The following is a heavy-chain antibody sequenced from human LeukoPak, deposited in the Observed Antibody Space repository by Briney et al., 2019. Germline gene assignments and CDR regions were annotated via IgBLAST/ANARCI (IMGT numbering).Heavy chain of an antibody. D-gene: IGHD6-25*01. CDR3: ARQRQPLRYYGMDV. Sequence: PSETLSLTCTVSGGSISSYYWSWIRQPPGKGLEWIGYIYYSGSTNYNPSLKSRVTISVDTSKNQFSLKLSSVTAADTAVYYCARQRQPLRYYGMDVWGQGTTVTVSS. CDR1: GGSISSYY. CDR2: IYYSGST. J-gene: IGHJ6*02. V-gene: IGHV4-59*01.